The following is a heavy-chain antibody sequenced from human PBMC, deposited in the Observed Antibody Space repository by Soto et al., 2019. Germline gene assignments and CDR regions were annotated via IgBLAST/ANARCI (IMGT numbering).Heavy chain of an antibody. CDR2: INHSGNT. D-gene: IGHD4-17*01. CDR3: ARATTVIDD. V-gene: IGHV4-34*01. Sequence: SETLSLTCAVYGGSLSGYYWSWIRQPPGKGLEWIGEINHSGNTNYNPSLKSRVTISVDTSKNQFSLNLTSVTAADTAVYYCARATTVIDDWGQGTLVTVSS. CDR1: GGSLSGYY. J-gene: IGHJ4*02.